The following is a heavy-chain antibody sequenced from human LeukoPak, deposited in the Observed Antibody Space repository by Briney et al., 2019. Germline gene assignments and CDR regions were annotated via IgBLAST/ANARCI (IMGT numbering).Heavy chain of an antibody. Sequence: GGSLRLSCAASGFIFDDYTMYWVRQAPGKGLEWVSLISGDGGSTYYADFVMGRFTISRDKSKNSLYLQMKTLRPDDTALYYCARDNYGSGSFLDYWGQGTLVTVSS. J-gene: IGHJ4*02. V-gene: IGHV3-43*02. CDR2: ISGDGGST. CDR3: ARDNYGSGSFLDY. D-gene: IGHD3-10*01. CDR1: GFIFDDYT.